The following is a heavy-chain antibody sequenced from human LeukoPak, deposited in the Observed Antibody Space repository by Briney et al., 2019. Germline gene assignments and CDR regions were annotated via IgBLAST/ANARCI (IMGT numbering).Heavy chain of an antibody. D-gene: IGHD1-26*01. CDR1: GFTFSSYW. Sequence: GGSLRLSCAASGFTFSSYWMSWVRQAPGKGLEWVANIKQDGSEKYYVDSVKGRFTTSRDNSKNTLFLQMNSLRAEDTAIYYCAKYGPQDSGSSHFDYWGQGALVTVSS. CDR2: IKQDGSEK. CDR3: AKYGPQDSGSSHFDY. J-gene: IGHJ4*02. V-gene: IGHV3-7*03.